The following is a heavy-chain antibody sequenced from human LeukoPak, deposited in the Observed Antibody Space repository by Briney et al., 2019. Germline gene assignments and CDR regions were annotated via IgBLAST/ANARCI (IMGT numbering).Heavy chain of an antibody. Sequence: GGFLRLSCAASGFTFSSYAMSWVRQAPGKGLEWVSAISGSGGSTYYADSVKGRFTISRDNSKNTLYLQMNSLRAEDTAVYYCAKAGDNWAYYYGMDVWGQGTTVTVSS. CDR3: AKAGDNWAYYYGMDV. V-gene: IGHV3-23*01. J-gene: IGHJ6*02. CDR2: ISGSGGST. D-gene: IGHD1-20*01. CDR1: GFTFSSYA.